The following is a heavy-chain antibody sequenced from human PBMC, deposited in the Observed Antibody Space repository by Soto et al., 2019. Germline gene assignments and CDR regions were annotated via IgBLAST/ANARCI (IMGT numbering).Heavy chain of an antibody. J-gene: IGHJ4*02. CDR3: ARIALYSSSWFDY. CDR2: ISSSGSTI. D-gene: IGHD6-13*01. V-gene: IGHV3-48*03. CDR1: GFTFSSYE. Sequence: EVQLVESGGGLVQPGGSLRLSCAASGFTFSSYEMNWVRQAPGKGLEWVSYISSSGSTIYYADSVKGRFTISRDNAKNSLYLQMNSLRAEDTAVYYCARIALYSSSWFDYWGQGTLVTVSS.